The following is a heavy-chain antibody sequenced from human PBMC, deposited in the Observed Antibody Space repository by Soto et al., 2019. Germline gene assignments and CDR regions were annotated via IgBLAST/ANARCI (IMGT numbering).Heavy chain of an antibody. J-gene: IGHJ6*02. D-gene: IGHD5-12*01. CDR3: ARDYYRFNSGYGFSMDV. V-gene: IGHV3-74*01. Sequence: PGGSLRLSCAASGFTFSGSAMHWVRQAPGKGLVWVSRINSDGSSISYADSVKGRFTISRDNAKNTLYLQMSSLRAEDTAVYYCARDYYRFNSGYGFSMDVWGQGTTVTVSS. CDR2: INSDGSSI. CDR1: GFTFSGSA.